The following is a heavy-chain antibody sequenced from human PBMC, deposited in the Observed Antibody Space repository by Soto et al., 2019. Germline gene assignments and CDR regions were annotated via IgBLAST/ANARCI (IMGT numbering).Heavy chain of an antibody. V-gene: IGHV6-1*01. D-gene: IGHD3-10*01. CDR1: GGIVTSNNAA. CDR2: TYYKSKWYN. Sequence: SPTLSLTCAISGGIVTSNNAAWNWIRQSPSRGLEWLGRTYYKSKWYNDYAVSVRGRITINPDTSKNQFSLHLNSVTPEDTAVYYCANVPYYYFSGTYSPPYGMDLWGQGTTVTVSS. CDR3: ANVPYYYFSGTYSPPYGMDL. J-gene: IGHJ6*02.